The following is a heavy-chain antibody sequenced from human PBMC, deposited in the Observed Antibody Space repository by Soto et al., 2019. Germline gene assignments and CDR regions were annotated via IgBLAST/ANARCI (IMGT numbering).Heavy chain of an antibody. V-gene: IGHV4-34*01. D-gene: IGHD3-10*01. CDR1: GGSFSGYY. CDR3: ARFVPYYYGSGASGWFDP. J-gene: IGHJ5*02. Sequence: PSETLSLTCAVYGGSFSGYYWSWIRQPPGKGLEWIGEINHSGSANYNPSLKSRVTISVDTSKNQFSLKLSSVSAAVTALYYCARFVPYYYGSGASGWFDPWGQGTLVTVSS. CDR2: INHSGSA.